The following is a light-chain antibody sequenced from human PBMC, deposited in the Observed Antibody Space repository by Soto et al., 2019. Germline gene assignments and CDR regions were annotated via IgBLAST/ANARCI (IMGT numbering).Light chain of an antibody. CDR2: SAS. CDR3: QQYSSLPRT. V-gene: IGKV3-20*01. Sequence: EIVLTQSPGTLSLSPGERVTLSCRASQSFSSYLALYQQKPGQAPRVLIHSASSRATGIPDRFTGSGSGTDFTLTITRLEPEDFGVYYCQQYSSLPRTFGQGTKVDI. CDR1: QSFSSY. J-gene: IGKJ1*01.